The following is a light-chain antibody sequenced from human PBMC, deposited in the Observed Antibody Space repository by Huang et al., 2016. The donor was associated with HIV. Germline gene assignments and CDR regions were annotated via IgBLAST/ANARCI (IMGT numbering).Light chain of an antibody. Sequence: DIQMTQSPSSLSASVGYRVTITCRASQSISSYLNWYQQKPGKAPKLLIYAASSLQSGVPSRFSGSGSGTDFTLTVSNLQPEDFAAYYCQQSYSTPLTFGRGTKVEIK. CDR1: QSISSY. J-gene: IGKJ4*01. CDR2: AAS. V-gene: IGKV1-39*01. CDR3: QQSYSTPLT.